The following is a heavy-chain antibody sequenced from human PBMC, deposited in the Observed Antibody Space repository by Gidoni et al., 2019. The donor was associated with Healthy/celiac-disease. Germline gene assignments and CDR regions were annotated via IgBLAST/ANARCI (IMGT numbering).Heavy chain of an antibody. CDR3: ARTSSGYFFRPHYFDY. V-gene: IGHV4-31*03. J-gene: IGHJ4*02. Sequence: QVQLQESGPGLVKPSQTLSLTCTVSGGSISSGGYYWSWIRQHPGKGLEWIGYIYYSGSTYYNPSLKSRVTISVDTSKNQFSLKLSSVTAADTAVYYCARTSSGYFFRPHYFDYWGQGTLVTVSS. CDR1: GGSISSGGYY. CDR2: IYYSGST. D-gene: IGHD3-22*01.